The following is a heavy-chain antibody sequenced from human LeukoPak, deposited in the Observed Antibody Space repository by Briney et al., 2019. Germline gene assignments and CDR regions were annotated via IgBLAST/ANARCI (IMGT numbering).Heavy chain of an antibody. J-gene: IGHJ5*02. CDR3: ARHGGFGEFFSWFDP. CDR1: GGSISSGGYS. CDR2: IYHSGST. D-gene: IGHD3-10*01. Sequence: SETLSLTCAVSGGSISSGGYSWSWIRQPPGKGLEWIGYIYHSGSTYYNPSLKSRVTISVDRSKNQFSLKLSSVTAADTAVYYCARHGGFGEFFSWFDPWGQGTLVTVSS. V-gene: IGHV4-30-2*01.